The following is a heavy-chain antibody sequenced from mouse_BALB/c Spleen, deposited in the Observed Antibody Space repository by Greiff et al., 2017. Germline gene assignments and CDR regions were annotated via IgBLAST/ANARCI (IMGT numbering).Heavy chain of an antibody. V-gene: IGHV1-69*02. J-gene: IGHJ1*01. CDR3: TRAYYGSSPWYFDV. Sequence: VKLQESGAELVRPGASVKLSCKASGYTFTSYWINWVKQRPGQGLEWIGNIYPSDSYTNYNQKFKDKATLTVDKSSSTAYMQLSSPTSEDSAVYYCTRAYYGSSPWYFDVWGAGTTVTVSS. CDR1: GYTFTSYW. CDR2: IYPSDSYT. D-gene: IGHD1-1*01.